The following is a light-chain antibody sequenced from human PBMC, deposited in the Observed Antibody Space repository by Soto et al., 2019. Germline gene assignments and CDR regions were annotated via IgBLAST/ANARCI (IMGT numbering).Light chain of an antibody. Sequence: DIQMTQSPSTVSASVGDRVSSTCRASQSIXXXLAWYQQKPGKAPKLLISKASNLKSGVPSRFSGTGSGTEFTLTISILQPDDFASYYCQQYDSYPFTFGGGTKVEI. CDR2: KAS. J-gene: IGKJ4*01. CDR1: QSIXXX. V-gene: IGKV1-5*03. CDR3: QQYDSYPFT.